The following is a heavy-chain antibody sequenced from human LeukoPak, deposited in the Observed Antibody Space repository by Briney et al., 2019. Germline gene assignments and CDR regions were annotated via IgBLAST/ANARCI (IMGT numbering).Heavy chain of an antibody. CDR3: ARDAEYYDFWSGYYGY. V-gene: IGHV3-21*01. J-gene: IGHJ4*02. Sequence: GGSLRLSCAASGFTFSSYSMNWVRQAPGKGLEWVSSISSSSSYIYYADSVKGRLTISRDNAKNSLYLQMNSLRAEDTAVYYCARDAEYYDFWSGYYGYWGQGTLVTVSS. CDR2: ISSSSSYI. CDR1: GFTFSSYS. D-gene: IGHD3-3*01.